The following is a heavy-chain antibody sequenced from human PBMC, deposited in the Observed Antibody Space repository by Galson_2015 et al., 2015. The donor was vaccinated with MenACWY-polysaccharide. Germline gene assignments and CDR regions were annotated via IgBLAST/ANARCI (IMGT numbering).Heavy chain of an antibody. CDR3: ARVLKGLVGATPDY. CDR2: ISSGGTI. D-gene: IGHD1-26*01. V-gene: IGHV3-48*02. Sequence: SLRLSCAASGFTFSSYSMNWVRQAPGKGLEWVSYISSGGTIYYADSVKGRFTISRDNAKNSLYLQMNSLRDDDTAVYYWARVLKGLVGATPDYWRQGTLVTVAS. J-gene: IGHJ4*02. CDR1: GFTFSSYS.